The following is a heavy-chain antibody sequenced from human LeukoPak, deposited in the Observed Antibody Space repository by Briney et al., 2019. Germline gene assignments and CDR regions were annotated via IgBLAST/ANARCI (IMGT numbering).Heavy chain of an antibody. J-gene: IGHJ4*02. V-gene: IGHV3-23*01. CDR1: GFTFSNYA. CDR3: AKDLGVILTGYPD. CDR2: ISESGDST. Sequence: GGSLRLSCAASGFTFSNYAITWVRQAPGKGLEWVSGISESGDSTYYADSVKGRFTISRDNSKNTLYLQMNSLRADDTAVYYCAKDLGVILTGYPDWGQGTLVTVSS. D-gene: IGHD3-9*01.